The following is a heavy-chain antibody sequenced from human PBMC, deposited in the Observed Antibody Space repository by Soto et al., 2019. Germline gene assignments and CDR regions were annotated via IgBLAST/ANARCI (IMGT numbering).Heavy chain of an antibody. Sequence: PGESLKISCKGSGYSFTSYWISWVRQMPGKGLEWMGRIDPSDSYTNYSPSFQGHVTISADKSISTAYLQWSSLKASDTAMYYCARLGITGTTYYYYYGMDVWGQGTTVTVSS. D-gene: IGHD1-7*01. V-gene: IGHV5-10-1*01. CDR3: ARLGITGTTYYYYYGMDV. CDR1: GYSFTSYW. J-gene: IGHJ6*02. CDR2: IDPSDSYT.